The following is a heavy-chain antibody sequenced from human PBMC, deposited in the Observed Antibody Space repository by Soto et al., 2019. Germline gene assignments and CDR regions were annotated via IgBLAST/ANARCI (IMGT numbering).Heavy chain of an antibody. Sequence: EVQLVESGGGLVQPGGSLKLSCAASGFTFSASAMHWVRQASGIGLEWVGRIRSKANSYATAYAASVKGRFTISRDDSKNMAYQQMNILTIEDTAVYYCTTYPDFIATPFDDWGQRTKVTVSS. CDR3: TTYPDFIATPFDD. V-gene: IGHV3-73*01. D-gene: IGHD6-6*01. J-gene: IGHJ4*02. CDR2: IRSKANSYAT. CDR1: GFTFSASA.